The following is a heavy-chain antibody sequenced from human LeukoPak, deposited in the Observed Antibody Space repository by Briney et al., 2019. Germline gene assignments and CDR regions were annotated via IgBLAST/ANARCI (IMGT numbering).Heavy chain of an antibody. CDR1: GGFIRGYF. J-gene: IGHJ4*02. CDR3: AMAYSSSWYYFDY. CDR2: IYYSGST. V-gene: IGHV4-59*01. Sequence: SETLSLTCTVSGGFIRGYFWTWIRQPPGKGLEWIGYIYYSGSTNYNPSLKSRVTIAVDTSKNQFSLRLSSVTAADTAVYYCAMAYSSSWYYFDYWGQGTLVTVSS. D-gene: IGHD6-13*01.